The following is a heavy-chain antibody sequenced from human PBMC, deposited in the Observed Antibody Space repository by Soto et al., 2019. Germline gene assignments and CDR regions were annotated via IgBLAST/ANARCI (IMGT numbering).Heavy chain of an antibody. CDR2: ISYDGSNK. Sequence: ESGGGVVQPGRSLRLSCAASGFTFSSYAMHWVRQAPGKGLEWVAVISYDGSNKYYADSVKGRFTISRDNSKNTLYLQMNSLRAEDTAVYYCARDRRSGYRYFDYWGQGTLVTVSS. J-gene: IGHJ4*02. CDR1: GFTFSSYA. D-gene: IGHD3-16*02. CDR3: ARDRRSGYRYFDY. V-gene: IGHV3-30-3*01.